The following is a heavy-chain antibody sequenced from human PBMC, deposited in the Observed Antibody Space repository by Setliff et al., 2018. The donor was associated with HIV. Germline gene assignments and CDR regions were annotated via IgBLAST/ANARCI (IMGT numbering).Heavy chain of an antibody. Sequence: PSETLSLTCTVSGGSIKSSSYYWGWIRQPPGKGLEWIGSIYYSGNTYYNPSLKSRVTILEDTSRNQFSLRLSSVTAADTAIYYCARVPTSSWYVTTQRTKEYFHHWGQGTLVTVS. CDR3: ARVPTSSWYVTTQRTKEYFHH. CDR1: GGSIKSSSYY. CDR2: IYYSGNT. D-gene: IGHD6-13*01. V-gene: IGHV4-39*07. J-gene: IGHJ1*01.